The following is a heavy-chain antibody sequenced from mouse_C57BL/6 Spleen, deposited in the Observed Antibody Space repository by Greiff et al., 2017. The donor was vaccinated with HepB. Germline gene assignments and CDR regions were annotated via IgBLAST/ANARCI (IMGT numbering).Heavy chain of an antibody. V-gene: IGHV2-6-1*01. CDR3: ARHGKLFTLMDY. Sequence: QVQLKQSGPGLVAPSQSLSITCTVSGFSLTSYGVHWVRQPPGKGLEWLVVIWSDGSTTYNSAHKSRLSISKDNSKSQVFLKMNSLQTDDTAMYYCARHGKLFTLMDYWGQGTSVTVSS. CDR1: GFSLTSYG. J-gene: IGHJ4*01. CDR2: IWSDGST. D-gene: IGHD4-1*01.